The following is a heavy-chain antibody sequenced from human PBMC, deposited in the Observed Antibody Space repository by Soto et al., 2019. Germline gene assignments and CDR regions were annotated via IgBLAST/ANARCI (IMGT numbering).Heavy chain of an antibody. CDR3: ARLKLNVDYYDSSGYYWFDP. CDR1: GGTFSSYA. Sequence: GASVKVSCKASGGTFSSYAISWVRQAPGQGLEWVGGIIPIFGTANYAQKFQGRVTITADESTSTAYMELSSLRSEDTAVYYCARLKLNVDYYDSSGYYWFDPWGQGTLVTVSS. J-gene: IGHJ5*02. V-gene: IGHV1-69*13. CDR2: IIPIFGTA. D-gene: IGHD3-22*01.